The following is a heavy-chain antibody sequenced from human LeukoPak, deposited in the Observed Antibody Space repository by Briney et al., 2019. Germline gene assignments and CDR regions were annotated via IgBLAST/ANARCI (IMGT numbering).Heavy chain of an antibody. CDR3: ARADDRSGYFGGRFDS. J-gene: IGHJ5*01. V-gene: IGHV4-59*01. CDR2: ISYSGGT. D-gene: IGHD3-22*01. CDR1: GGPISTYY. Sequence: PSETLSLTCTVSGGPISTYYWGWIRQPPGKRLEWIGYISYSGGTNYNTSLKSRVTISVDTSKNQFSLKLTSVTAADTALYYCARADDRSGYFGGRFDSWGQGTLVTVSS.